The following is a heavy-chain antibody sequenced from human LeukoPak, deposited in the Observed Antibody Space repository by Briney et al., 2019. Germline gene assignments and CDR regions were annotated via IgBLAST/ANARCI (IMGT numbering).Heavy chain of an antibody. Sequence: ASVKVSCKVSGDTLNELSMHWVRQTPGNGLEWVGGFDPEDGETIYAQKFQGRVTMTEDTSTDTAYMELRSLRSEDTAMYYCAIDRGILTAPDPFDTWGQGTMVTVSS. J-gene: IGHJ3*02. CDR1: GDTLNELS. CDR3: AIDRGILTAPDPFDT. V-gene: IGHV1-24*01. CDR2: FDPEDGET. D-gene: IGHD7-27*01.